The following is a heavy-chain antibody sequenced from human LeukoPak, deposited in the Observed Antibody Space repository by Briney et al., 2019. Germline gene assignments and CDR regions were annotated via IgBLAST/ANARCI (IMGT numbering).Heavy chain of an antibody. V-gene: IGHV3-30*03. CDR1: GFTFRSYG. CDR2: ISYDGSDK. Sequence: AGSLRLSCAASGFTFRSYGMHWVRQAPGKGLEWVAVISYDGSDKYYTDSVKGRFTISRDNSKNTLYLQMNRLRAEDTAVYYCARGRELLGWFDPWGQGTLVTVSS. J-gene: IGHJ5*02. CDR3: ARGRELLGWFDP. D-gene: IGHD1-26*01.